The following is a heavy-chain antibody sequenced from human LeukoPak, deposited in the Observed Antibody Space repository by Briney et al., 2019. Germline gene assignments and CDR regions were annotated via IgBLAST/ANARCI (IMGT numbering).Heavy chain of an antibody. D-gene: IGHD3-22*01. CDR2: IWYDGSNK. CDR1: GFTFSSFG. Sequence: GGSLRLSCAASGFTFSSFGMHWVRQAPGKGLEWVAVIWYDGSNKYYADSVKGRFTISRDNSKNTLYLQMNSLRAEDTAVYYCARESGFGDDSSGYYFDYWGQGTLVTVSS. V-gene: IGHV3-33*01. J-gene: IGHJ4*02. CDR3: ARESGFGDDSSGYYFDY.